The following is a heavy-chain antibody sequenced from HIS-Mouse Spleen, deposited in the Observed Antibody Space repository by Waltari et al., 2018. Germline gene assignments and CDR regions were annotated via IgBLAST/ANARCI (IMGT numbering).Heavy chain of an antibody. CDR1: GFSLSTSGVS. CDR3: AHLSIVGATRYFQH. D-gene: IGHD1-26*01. CDR2: IYLDDDK. V-gene: IGHV2-5*02. Sequence: QITLKESGPTLVKPTQTLTLTCTFSGFSLSTSGVSLGGMRQPPGKALEWLALIYLDDDKRYSPSLKSRLTITKDTSKNQVVLTMTNMDPVDTATYYCAHLSIVGATRYFQHWGQGTLVTVSS. J-gene: IGHJ1*01.